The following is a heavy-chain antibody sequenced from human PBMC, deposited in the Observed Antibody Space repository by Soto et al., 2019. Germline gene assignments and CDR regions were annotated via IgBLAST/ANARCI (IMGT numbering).Heavy chain of an antibody. Sequence: EVQLLESGGGLVQPGGSLRLSCAASGFTFSTYAMIWFRQAPGKGLEWVSGITGSGGSTYYADSGKGRFTISRDTSKNTLFLQMNSLRAEYTAVYYCAKDRYGDYGGIDYWGQGTMVTVSS. D-gene: IGHD4-17*01. J-gene: IGHJ4*02. CDR3: AKDRYGDYGGIDY. CDR2: ITGSGGST. CDR1: GFTFSTYA. V-gene: IGHV3-23*01.